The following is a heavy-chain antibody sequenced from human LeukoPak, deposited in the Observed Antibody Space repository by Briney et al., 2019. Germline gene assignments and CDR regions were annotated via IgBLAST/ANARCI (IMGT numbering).Heavy chain of an antibody. CDR3: ARDLGYSSGHPFDY. J-gene: IGHJ4*02. Sequence: PGGSLRLSCVASGFTFSSYSMHWVRQAPGKGLGWVALMWGDGTNKYYADSVKGRFTISRDNSKNTLYLQMKSLRAEDTAVYYCARDLGYSSGHPFDYWGQGTLVTVSS. V-gene: IGHV3-33*01. CDR2: MWGDGTNK. D-gene: IGHD6-25*01. CDR1: GFTFSSYS.